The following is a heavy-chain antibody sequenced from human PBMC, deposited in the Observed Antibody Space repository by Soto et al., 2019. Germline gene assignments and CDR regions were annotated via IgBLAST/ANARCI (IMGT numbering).Heavy chain of an antibody. CDR1: GGSISSGDYY. J-gene: IGHJ4*02. CDR2: IYYSGST. D-gene: IGHD4-17*01. Sequence: QVQLQESGPGLVKPSQTLSLTCTVSGGSISSGDYYWSWIRQPPGKGLEWIGYIYYSGSTYYNPSLTRRVTISVDTSTSQFSLKLSSVTAADTAVYYGASAPYGDYAVFGYWGQGPLVTVSS. CDR3: ASAPYGDYAVFGY. V-gene: IGHV4-30-4*01.